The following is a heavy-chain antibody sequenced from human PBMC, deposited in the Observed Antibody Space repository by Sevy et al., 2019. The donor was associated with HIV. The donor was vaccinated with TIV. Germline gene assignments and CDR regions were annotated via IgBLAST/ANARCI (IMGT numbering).Heavy chain of an antibody. CDR3: ARDFTIFGVVPGIDY. D-gene: IGHD3-3*01. V-gene: IGHV3-21*04. Sequence: GGSLRLSCAASGFTFRTYSMNWVRQAPGKGLEWLSSISDDSRYIYYSHSVKGRFTISRANAKNLLFLQMNNLRVEDTAIYYCARDFTIFGVVPGIDYWGQGNLVTVSS. CDR1: GFTFRTYS. CDR2: ISDDSRYI. J-gene: IGHJ4*02.